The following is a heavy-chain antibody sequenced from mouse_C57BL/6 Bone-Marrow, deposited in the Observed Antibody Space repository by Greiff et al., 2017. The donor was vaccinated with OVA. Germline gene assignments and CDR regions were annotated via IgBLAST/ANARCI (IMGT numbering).Heavy chain of an antibody. CDR3: ARAIYYDYDGDFDY. D-gene: IGHD2-4*01. V-gene: IGHV1-59*01. J-gene: IGHJ2*01. CDR1: GYTFTSYW. Sequence: QVQLQQPGAELVRPGTSVKLSCKASGYTFTSYWMHWVKQRPGQGLEWIGVIDPSDSYTNYNQKFKGKATLTVDTSSSTAYMQLSSLTSEDSAVNYCARAIYYDYDGDFDYWGQGTTLTVSS. CDR2: IDPSDSYT.